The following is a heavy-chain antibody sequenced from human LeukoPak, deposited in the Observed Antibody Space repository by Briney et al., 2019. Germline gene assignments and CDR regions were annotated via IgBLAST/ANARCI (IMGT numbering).Heavy chain of an antibody. CDR2: INHSGSI. CDR1: GGSISSYY. D-gene: IGHD6-19*01. V-gene: IGHV4-34*01. CDR3: ASGRRAGTGWFVRSPFDY. J-gene: IGHJ4*02. Sequence: SETLSLTCTVSGGSISSYYWSWIRQPPGKGLEWIGEINHSGSINFNPSLKSRVTISVDTSKNQFPLNLSSVTAADTAVYYCASGRRAGTGWFVRSPFDYWGQGTLVTVSS.